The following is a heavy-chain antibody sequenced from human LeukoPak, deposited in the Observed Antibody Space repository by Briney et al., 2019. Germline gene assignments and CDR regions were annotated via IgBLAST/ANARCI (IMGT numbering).Heavy chain of an antibody. J-gene: IGHJ4*02. CDR3: ASDPPYTSSPAW. CDR1: GFTFTSTA. Sequence: SVKVSCKASGFTFTSTAVQWVRQARGQRLEWIGWILVGSGNTNYAQMFQERVTLTWDVSTSTAYMVLSSLRSEDTAIYYCASDPPYTSSPAWWGQGTLVTVSS. V-gene: IGHV1-58*01. D-gene: IGHD6-6*01. CDR2: ILVGSGNT.